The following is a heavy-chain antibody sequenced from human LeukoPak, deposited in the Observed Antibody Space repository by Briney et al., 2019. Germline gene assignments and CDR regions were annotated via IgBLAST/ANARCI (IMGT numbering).Heavy chain of an antibody. D-gene: IGHD6-13*01. CDR3: AIPRPYGTNWYGAIEY. CDR2: ISNRAGT. CDR1: GFTFSNYA. J-gene: IGHJ4*02. Sequence: PGGSLRLSCAASGFTFSNYAMSWVRQAPGKGLEWVSAISNRAGTHYADSVKGRFTTSRDTSQNTLYLQMNSLRADDTAVYYCAIPRPYGTNWYGAIEYWGQGSLVTVSS. V-gene: IGHV3-23*01.